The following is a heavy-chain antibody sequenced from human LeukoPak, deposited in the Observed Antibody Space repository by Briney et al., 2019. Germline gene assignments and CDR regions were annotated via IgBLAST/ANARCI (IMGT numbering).Heavy chain of an antibody. Sequence: GESLKISRKGSGYSFTNYWIGWVRQMPGKGLEWMGIIYPGGSDTRYSPSFQGQVTISADKSISTAYLQWSSLKASDTAMYYCANTGVAAGVDYWGQGTLVTVSS. V-gene: IGHV5-51*01. CDR3: ANTGVAAGVDY. CDR1: GYSFTNYW. J-gene: IGHJ4*02. D-gene: IGHD6-13*01. CDR2: IYPGGSDT.